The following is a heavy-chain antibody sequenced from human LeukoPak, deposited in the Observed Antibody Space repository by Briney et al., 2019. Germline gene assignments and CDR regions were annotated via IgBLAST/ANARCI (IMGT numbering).Heavy chain of an antibody. CDR1: GYSFTTYW. Sequence: GESLKISCKGSGYSFTTYWIGWVRQMPGKGLEWMGIVYPGDSDTRYSPSFQGQVTISADKSISTAYLQWSSLKASDTAMYYCARTYYYGSGSYTEYYFDYWGQGTLVTVSS. D-gene: IGHD3-10*01. CDR3: ARTYYYGSGSYTEYYFDY. CDR2: VYPGDSDT. J-gene: IGHJ4*02. V-gene: IGHV5-51*01.